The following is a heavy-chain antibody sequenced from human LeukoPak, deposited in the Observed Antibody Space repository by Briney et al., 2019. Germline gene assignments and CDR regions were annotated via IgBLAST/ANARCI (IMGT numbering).Heavy chain of an antibody. Sequence: GGSLRLSCAASGFTFSSYSMSWVRQAPGKGLEWVANIKQDGSEKYYVDSVKGRFTISRDNAKNSLYLQMNSLRAEDTAVYYCAREGYSYYYYYMDVWGKGTTVTVSS. V-gene: IGHV3-7*01. CDR3: AREGYSYYYYYMDV. CDR1: GFTFSSYS. CDR2: IKQDGSEK. D-gene: IGHD1-1*01. J-gene: IGHJ6*03.